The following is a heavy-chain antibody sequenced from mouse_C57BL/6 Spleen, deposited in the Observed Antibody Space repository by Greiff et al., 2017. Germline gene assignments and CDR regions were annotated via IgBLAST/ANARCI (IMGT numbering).Heavy chain of an antibody. CDR3: TRATVYYFDY. CDR1: GFTFSSYA. D-gene: IGHD1-1*01. Sequence: DVMLVESGEGLVKPGGSLKLSCAASGFTFSSYAMSWVRQTPEKRLEWVAYISSGGDYIYYADPVKGRFTISRDNARNPLYLQISSLKSADTAMYYCTRATVYYFDYWGQGTTLTVSS. V-gene: IGHV5-9-1*02. J-gene: IGHJ2*01. CDR2: ISSGGDYI.